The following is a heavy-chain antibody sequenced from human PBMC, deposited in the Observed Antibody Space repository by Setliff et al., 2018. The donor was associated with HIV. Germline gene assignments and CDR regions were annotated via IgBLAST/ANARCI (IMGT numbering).Heavy chain of an antibody. CDR3: ARVDMGYYYDSSGYSHFDH. J-gene: IGHJ4*02. D-gene: IGHD3-22*01. CDR1: GYSFPTYW. V-gene: IGHV5-51*01. Sequence: PEESLKISCKGSGYSFPTYWIAWVRQMPGKGLEWMGVIYPDESDSRYSPSFRGQVTISADKSINTAYLQWSSLKASDTAMYYCARVDMGYYYDSSGYSHFDHWGQGTLVTVSS. CDR2: IYPDESDS.